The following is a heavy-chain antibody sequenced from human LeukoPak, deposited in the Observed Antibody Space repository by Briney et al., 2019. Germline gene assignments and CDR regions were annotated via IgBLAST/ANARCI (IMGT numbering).Heavy chain of an antibody. Sequence: GGSLRLSCAASGFTVSSNYMSWVRQAPGKGLEWVSVIYSGGSTYYADSVKGRFTISRDNSKNTLYLQMNSLRAEDTAVYYCAKDFSSTPADDAFDIWGQGTMVTVSS. CDR2: IYSGGST. J-gene: IGHJ3*02. D-gene: IGHD2-2*01. V-gene: IGHV3-66*01. CDR3: AKDFSSTPADDAFDI. CDR1: GFTVSSNY.